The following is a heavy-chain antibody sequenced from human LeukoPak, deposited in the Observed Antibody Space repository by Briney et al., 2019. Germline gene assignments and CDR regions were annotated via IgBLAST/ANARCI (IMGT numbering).Heavy chain of an antibody. CDR1: GFTFSSYA. Sequence: GGSLRLSWAASGFTFSSYAMHWVRQAPGKGLEWVAVISYDGSNKYYADSVKGRFTISRDNSKNTLYLQMNSLRAEDTAVYYCATSSAAPGNNWGQGTLVTVSS. V-gene: IGHV3-30-3*01. D-gene: IGHD1/OR15-1a*01. CDR2: ISYDGSNK. CDR3: ATSSAAPGNN. J-gene: IGHJ4*02.